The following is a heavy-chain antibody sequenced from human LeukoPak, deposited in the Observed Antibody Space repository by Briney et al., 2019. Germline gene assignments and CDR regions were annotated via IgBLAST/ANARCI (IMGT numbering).Heavy chain of an antibody. J-gene: IGHJ4*02. D-gene: IGHD3-10*01. CDR1: GFTFSSYA. V-gene: IGHV3-23*01. Sequence: GGSLRLSCAASGFTFSSYAMNWVRQAPGKGLEWVSGISGGGGSTFYADSVKGRFTISRDNSKDTLYLQMNNLRAEDTALYYCAKDLIEFQRMVRGVDYWGQGTLVTVSS. CDR3: AKDLIEFQRMVRGVDY. CDR2: ISGGGGST.